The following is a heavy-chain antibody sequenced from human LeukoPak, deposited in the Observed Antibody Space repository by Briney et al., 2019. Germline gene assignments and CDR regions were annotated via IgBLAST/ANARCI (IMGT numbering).Heavy chain of an antibody. CDR1: GFTFSSYA. Sequence: PGGSLRLSCAASGFTFSSYAMHWVRQAPGKGLEWVAVISYDGSNKYYADSVKGRFTISRDNTKNTLYLQMNSLRAEDTAVYYCAREIFWSGYYSNLHFDYWGRGTQVTVSS. D-gene: IGHD3-3*01. CDR3: AREIFWSGYYSNLHFDY. J-gene: IGHJ4*02. CDR2: ISYDGSNK. V-gene: IGHV3-30-3*01.